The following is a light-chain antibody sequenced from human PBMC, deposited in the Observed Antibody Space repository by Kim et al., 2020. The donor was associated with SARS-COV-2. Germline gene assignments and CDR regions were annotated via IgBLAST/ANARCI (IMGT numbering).Light chain of an antibody. CDR2: GKN. J-gene: IGLJ3*02. CDR3: NSRDSSGNHWV. Sequence: LGQTVRITSQGDSLRSYYASWYQQKPGQAPVLVIYGKNNRPSGIPDRFSGSSSGNTASLTITGAQAEDEADYYCNSRDSSGNHWVFGGGTQLTVL. CDR1: SLRSYY. V-gene: IGLV3-19*01.